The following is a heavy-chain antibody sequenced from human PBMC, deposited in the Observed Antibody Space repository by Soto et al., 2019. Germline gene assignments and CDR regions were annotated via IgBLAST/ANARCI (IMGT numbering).Heavy chain of an antibody. CDR1: GFSFSSYE. CDR2: IGDGGDTT. D-gene: IGHD3-22*01. J-gene: IGHJ4*02. CDR3: AKNRGIIMIVES. Sequence: GGSLRLSCVAPGFSFSSYEMNWVRQAPGKGLEWVSAIGDGGDTTYYADSVKGRFTISRDNSKNTLYLQMDSLRAEDTAVYYCAKNRGIIMIVESWGQGTLVTVSS. V-gene: IGHV3-23*01.